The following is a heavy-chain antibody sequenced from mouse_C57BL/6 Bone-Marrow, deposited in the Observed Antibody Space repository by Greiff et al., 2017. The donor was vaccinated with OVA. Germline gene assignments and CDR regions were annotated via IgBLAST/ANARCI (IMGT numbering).Heavy chain of an antibody. CDR1: GFTFSSYT. V-gene: IGHV5-6-2*01. Sequence: DVMLVESGGGLVKPGGSLKLSCAASGFTFSSYTMSWVRQTPEKRLELVAAINSDGGSTYYPDTMERRFIISRDNTKKTLYLQMSSLRSEDTALYYCARTGTGAMDYWGQGTSVTVSS. CDR3: ARTGTGAMDY. CDR2: INSDGGST. D-gene: IGHD4-1*01. J-gene: IGHJ4*01.